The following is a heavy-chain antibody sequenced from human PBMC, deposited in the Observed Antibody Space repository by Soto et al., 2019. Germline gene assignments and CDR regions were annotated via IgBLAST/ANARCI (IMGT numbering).Heavy chain of an antibody. CDR1: GFTFSSYA. J-gene: IGHJ6*02. CDR3: ARVYCSSTSCPTRYYYYGMDV. CDR2: ISYDGSNK. Sequence: QVQLVESGGGVVQPGRSLRLSCAASGFTFSSYAMHWVRQAPGKGLEWVAVISYDGSNKYYADSVKGRFTISRDNSKNTLYLQMNSLRAEDTAVYYCARVYCSSTSCPTRYYYYGMDVWGQGTTVTVSS. D-gene: IGHD2-2*01. V-gene: IGHV3-30-3*01.